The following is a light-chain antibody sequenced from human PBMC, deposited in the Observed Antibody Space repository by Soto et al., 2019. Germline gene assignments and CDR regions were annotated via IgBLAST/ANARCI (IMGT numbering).Light chain of an antibody. V-gene: IGLV2-14*01. CDR2: DVS. CDR3: CSYTTSNTRQIV. Sequence: QSVLTQPASLSGSPGQSITISCTGTSSDVGGYNYVSWYQQHPGKAPKFMIYDVSNRPSGVSNRFSGSKSGNTASLTISGLQAEDGADYYCCSYTTSNTRQIVFGTGTKVTVL. CDR1: SSDVGGYNY. J-gene: IGLJ1*01.